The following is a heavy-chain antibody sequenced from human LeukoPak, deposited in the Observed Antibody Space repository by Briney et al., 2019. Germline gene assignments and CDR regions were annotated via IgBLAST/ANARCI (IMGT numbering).Heavy chain of an antibody. CDR1: GFTFTSSA. CDR3: ATDIRLGGTFDY. Sequence: VASVKVSCKASGFTFTSSAMQWVRQARGQRLEWIGWIVVGSGNTNYAQKFQERVTITRDMSTSTAYMELSSLRSEDTAVYYCATDIRLGGTFDYWGQGTLVTVSS. CDR2: IVVGSGNT. D-gene: IGHD3-10*01. J-gene: IGHJ4*02. V-gene: IGHV1-58*02.